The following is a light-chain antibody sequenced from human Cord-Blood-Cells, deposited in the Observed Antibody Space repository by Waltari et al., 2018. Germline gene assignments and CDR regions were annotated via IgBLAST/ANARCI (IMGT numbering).Light chain of an antibody. Sequence: QSALTQPASVSGSPGQSITISCTGTSSDVGGYNYVSWYQQHPGKHPKLMIYDVSNRPSGVSNRFSGSKSGNTASLTISGLQAEDEADYYCSSYTSSSTLVFGGGTKLTVL. J-gene: IGLJ3*02. CDR2: DVS. CDR3: SSYTSSSTLV. CDR1: SSDVGGYNY. V-gene: IGLV2-14*03.